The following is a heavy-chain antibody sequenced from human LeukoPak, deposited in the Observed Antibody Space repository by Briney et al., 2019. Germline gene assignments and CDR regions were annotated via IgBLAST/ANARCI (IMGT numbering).Heavy chain of an antibody. CDR3: ARGPPNWGYDY. D-gene: IGHD7-27*01. V-gene: IGHV1-8*02. Sequence: ASVTVSCTASGYTFTSYGINWVRQATGQRPEWMGWMSPNSGDTGYAQKFQDRVTMTRNTSISTAYMELSSLRSDDTAVYYCARGPPNWGYDYWGPGTLVTVSS. CDR2: MSPNSGDT. J-gene: IGHJ4*02. CDR1: GYTFTSYG.